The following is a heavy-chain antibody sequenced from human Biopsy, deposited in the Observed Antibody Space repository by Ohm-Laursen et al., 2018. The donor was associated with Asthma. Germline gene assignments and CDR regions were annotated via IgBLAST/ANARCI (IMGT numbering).Heavy chain of an antibody. J-gene: IGHJ5*02. Sequence: ASVKVSCKAPGYTFTDYSIHWVRQAPGQGLEWMGRINPNSGDTRYAQRFQGRVTVTRDRSISTAYMELSRLRSDDTAVYYCARDRGYCSGGTCPSWFDPWGQGTLVIVSS. CDR3: ARDRGYCSGGTCPSWFDP. CDR2: INPNSGDT. V-gene: IGHV1-2*06. D-gene: IGHD2-15*01. CDR1: GYTFTDYS.